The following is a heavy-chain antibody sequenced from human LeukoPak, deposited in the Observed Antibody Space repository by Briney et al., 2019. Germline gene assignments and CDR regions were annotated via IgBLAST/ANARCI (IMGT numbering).Heavy chain of an antibody. CDR2: IGGSGDDT. Sequence: GGSLRLSCAASGFTFSTYAMRWVRQAPGKGLEWVSSIGGSGDDTYYAGSVKGRFTISRDNSKNTLYLQMNSLRAEETAVYYCARDQGYGDYRAFDIWGQGTMVTVSS. V-gene: IGHV3-23*01. CDR1: GFTFSTYA. CDR3: ARDQGYGDYRAFDI. D-gene: IGHD4-17*01. J-gene: IGHJ3*02.